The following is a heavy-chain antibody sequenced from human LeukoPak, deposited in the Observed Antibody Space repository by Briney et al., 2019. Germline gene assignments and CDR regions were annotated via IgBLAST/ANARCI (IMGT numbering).Heavy chain of an antibody. CDR3: ARDDDYGHLDY. CDR2: TSYDGSKK. CDR1: GFTFITYA. Sequence: GRSLRLSCAASGFTFITYAMHWVRQAPGKGLEWVAVTSYDGSKKYYADSVKGRFTISRDNSKNTLYLQMNSLRAEDTAVYYCARDDDYGHLDYWGQGTLVTVSS. J-gene: IGHJ4*02. D-gene: IGHD4-17*01. V-gene: IGHV3-30-3*01.